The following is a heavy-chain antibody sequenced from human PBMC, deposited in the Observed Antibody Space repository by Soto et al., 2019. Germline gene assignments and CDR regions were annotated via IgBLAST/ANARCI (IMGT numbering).Heavy chain of an antibody. CDR3: ARGTIPDL. V-gene: IGHV4-59*01. Sequence: ASETLSLTCNVSGAYISRSYWTWIRQPPGKRLEWIGYIYVGGSTNYNPSLKGRATISADTSKNQFSLSLTSVTAADSALYYCARGTIPDLWGHGTLVTVSS. CDR2: IYVGGST. D-gene: IGHD2-21*01. J-gene: IGHJ4*01. CDR1: GAYISRSY.